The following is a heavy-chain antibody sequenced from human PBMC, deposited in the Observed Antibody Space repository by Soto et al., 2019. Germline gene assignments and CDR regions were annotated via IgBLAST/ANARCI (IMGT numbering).Heavy chain of an antibody. V-gene: IGHV4-38-2*02. Sequence: SETLSLTCTVSGYSISSGCYWGWIRQPPGKRLEWIGSMYPTGSTYYNPSLKSRVTMSVDTSNNEFSLKLTSVTAADTAVYHCVRDLNYGLYYFDYWGQGTLVTVSS. CDR1: GYSISSGCY. D-gene: IGHD3-10*01. CDR3: VRDLNYGLYYFDY. J-gene: IGHJ4*02. CDR2: MYPTGST.